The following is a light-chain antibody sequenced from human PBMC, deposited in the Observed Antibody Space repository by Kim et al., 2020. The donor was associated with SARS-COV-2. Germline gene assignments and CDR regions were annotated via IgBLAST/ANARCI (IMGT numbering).Light chain of an antibody. Sequence: PQKLITLSCTGNNSAVVSYNRVSWYQQHTGTDPNIMIYDVSKRPSGVSNRFSGSKSGNTASLTISGLQAEDEADYYCSSYSTTTVLFGGGTQLTVL. CDR3: SSYSTTTVL. V-gene: IGLV2-14*04. J-gene: IGLJ2*01. CDR2: DVS. CDR1: NSAVVSYNR.